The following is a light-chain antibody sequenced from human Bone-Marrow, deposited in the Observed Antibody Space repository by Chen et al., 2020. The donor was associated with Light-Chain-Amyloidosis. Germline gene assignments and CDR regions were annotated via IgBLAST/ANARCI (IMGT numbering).Light chain of an antibody. V-gene: IGLV2-14*01. J-gene: IGLJ1*01. CDR3: SSYTITNTLV. CDR1: SSDVGGDNH. Sequence: QSALTQPASVSGSPGQSITISCTGTSSDVGGDNHVSWYQQPPDKAPKLMISEVTNRPSWVPDRFSGSKSDNTASLTISGLQTEDEADYFCSSYTITNTLVFGSGTRVTVL. CDR2: EVT.